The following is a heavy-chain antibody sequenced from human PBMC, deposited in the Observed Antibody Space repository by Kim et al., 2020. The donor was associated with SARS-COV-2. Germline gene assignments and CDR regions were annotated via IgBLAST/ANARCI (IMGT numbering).Heavy chain of an antibody. CDR3: ARDGEERMDSSIWYGVAVGSNDYFDN. CDR1: GYTFTSYY. J-gene: IGHJ4*02. V-gene: IGHV1-46*01. Sequence: ASVKVSCKASGYTFTSYYMHWVRQAPGQGLEWMGIINPSGGSTSYAQKFQGRVTMTRDTSTSTVYMELSSLRSEDTAVYYCARDGEERMDSSIWYGVAVGSNDYFDNWGQGTLVTVSS. CDR2: INPSGGST. D-gene: IGHD6-13*01.